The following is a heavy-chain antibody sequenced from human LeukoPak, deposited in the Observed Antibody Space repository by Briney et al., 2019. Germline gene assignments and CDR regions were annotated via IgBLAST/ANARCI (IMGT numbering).Heavy chain of an antibody. D-gene: IGHD3-10*01. Sequence: GGSLRLSCAASGFTFSSYAMSWVRQAPGKGLEWVSAISGSGGSTYYADSVKGRFTISRDNSKNTLYLQMNSLRAEDTAVYYCAKDPDGVGSGSYEYYFDYWGQGTLVTVSS. CDR1: GFTFSSYA. CDR3: AKDPDGVGSGSYEYYFDY. V-gene: IGHV3-23*01. CDR2: ISGSGGST. J-gene: IGHJ4*02.